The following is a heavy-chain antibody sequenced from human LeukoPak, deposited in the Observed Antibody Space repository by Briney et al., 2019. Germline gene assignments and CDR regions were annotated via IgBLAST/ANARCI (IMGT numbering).Heavy chain of an antibody. D-gene: IGHD6-13*01. Sequence: SETLSLTCAVYGGSFSDYYWSWIRQPPGKGLEWIGYIYYTGSTDYNPSLKSRVAISVDTSKNQFSLKLSSVTAADTAVYYCARGSKAAPGTFDYWGQGTLVTVSS. J-gene: IGHJ4*02. CDR1: GGSFSDYY. V-gene: IGHV4-59*01. CDR3: ARGSKAAPGTFDY. CDR2: IYYTGST.